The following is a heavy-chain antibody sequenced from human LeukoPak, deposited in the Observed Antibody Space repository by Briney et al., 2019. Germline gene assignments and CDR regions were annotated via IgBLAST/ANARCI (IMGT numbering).Heavy chain of an antibody. CDR3: AGGGGWAV. D-gene: IGHD2-15*01. V-gene: IGHV3-7*04. CDR1: GFTFSSYW. Sequence: PGGSLRLSCAASGFTFSSYWMNWARQAPGKGLEWVASINHNGNVNYYVDSVKGRFTISRDNAKNSLYLQMSTLGAEDTAVFFGAGGGGWAVGGKGPRVPVSS. J-gene: IGHJ6*04. CDR2: INHNGNVN.